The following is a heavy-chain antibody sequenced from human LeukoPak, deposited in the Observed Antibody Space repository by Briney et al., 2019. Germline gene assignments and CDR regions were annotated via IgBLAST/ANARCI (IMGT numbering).Heavy chain of an antibody. CDR1: GYTFTSYG. Sequence: ASVKVSCKASGYTFTSYGISWVRQAPGQGLAWMGWISAYNGNTNNSQKLQGGVTMTTDTSTSTAYMELRSLRSDDTAVYFCASGMVARYFDYWGQGTLVTVSS. CDR3: ASGMVARYFDY. J-gene: IGHJ4*02. D-gene: IGHD5-12*01. CDR2: ISAYNGNT. V-gene: IGHV1-18*01.